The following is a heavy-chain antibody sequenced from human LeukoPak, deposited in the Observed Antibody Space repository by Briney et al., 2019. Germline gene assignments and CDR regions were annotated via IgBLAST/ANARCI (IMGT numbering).Heavy chain of an antibody. CDR1: GFTFSSYA. D-gene: IGHD2-15*01. J-gene: IGHJ4*02. Sequence: PGGSLRLSCAASGFTFSSYAMSWVRQAPGKGLEWVSAVSDSGNTTYYVGSVKGRFTISRDNSRNTLFLQMNSLRVGDTAVYYCAKLQKTSCYSVGDYWGQGTLVTVSS. V-gene: IGHV3-23*01. CDR2: VSDSGNTT. CDR3: AKLQKTSCYSVGDY.